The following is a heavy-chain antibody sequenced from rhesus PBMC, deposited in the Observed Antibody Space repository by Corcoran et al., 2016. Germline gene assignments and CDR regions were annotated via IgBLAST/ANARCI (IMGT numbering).Heavy chain of an antibody. CDR1: GGSISSSY. Sequence: QPQLQESGPGLVKPSETLSVTCAVSGGSISSSYWSWIRQAPGTGLEWIGYNYGSGSSTNYNPSRKSRVTLSVDTSKNQLSLKLSSVTTADTAVYYCARGGSKYVGYFDYWGQGVLVTVSS. CDR3: ARGGSKYVGYFDY. CDR2: NYGSGSST. V-gene: IGHV4-169*01. J-gene: IGHJ4*01. D-gene: IGHD4-23*01.